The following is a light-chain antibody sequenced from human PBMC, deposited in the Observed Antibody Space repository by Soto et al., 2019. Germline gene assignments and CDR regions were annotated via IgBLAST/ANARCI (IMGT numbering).Light chain of an antibody. CDR2: LSSDGSH. J-gene: IGLJ2*01. CDR3: QTWDTGARVV. CDR1: GGHSSYA. Sequence: QSVLTQSPSASASQGASVKLTCTLSGGHSSYAIAWHQQQPEKGPRYLMKLSSDGSHSKGDGIPDRFSGSSSGAERYLTISSLQSEDEADYYCQTWDTGARVVFGGGTKLTVL. V-gene: IGLV4-69*01.